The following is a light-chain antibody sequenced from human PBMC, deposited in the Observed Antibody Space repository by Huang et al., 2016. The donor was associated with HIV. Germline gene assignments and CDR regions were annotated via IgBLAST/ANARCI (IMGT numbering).Light chain of an antibody. V-gene: IGKV3-11*01. CDR3: QQRSTWPLLS. CDR2: DAS. J-gene: IGKJ4*01. CDR1: QSVSNY. Sequence: EIVLTQSPATLSLSPGERATLSCRASQSVSNYLAWYQQKPGKAPRLLIYDASNRATGIPARFSGSGSVTDFTLTISDLEPEDSAVYYCQQRSTWPLLSFGGGTKVEIK.